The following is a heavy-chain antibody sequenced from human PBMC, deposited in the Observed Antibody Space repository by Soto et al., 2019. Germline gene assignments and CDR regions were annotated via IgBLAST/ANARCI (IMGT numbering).Heavy chain of an antibody. D-gene: IGHD2-15*01. CDR1: GFTFSSYW. V-gene: IGHV3-7*01. Sequence: EVQLVESGGGLVQPGGSLRLSCAASGFTFSSYWMSWVRQAPGKGLEWVANIKQDGSEKYYVDSVKGRFTISRDNAKNSLYLQMNGLRVEDTAVYYCAGEYRGGIVVVVAATRGFDYWGQGTLVTVS. J-gene: IGHJ4*02. CDR2: IKQDGSEK. CDR3: AGEYRGGIVVVVAATRGFDY.